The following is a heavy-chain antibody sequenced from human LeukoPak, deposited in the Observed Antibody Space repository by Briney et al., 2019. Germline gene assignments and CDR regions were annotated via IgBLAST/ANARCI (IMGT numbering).Heavy chain of an antibody. CDR1: GFTFSSYY. V-gene: IGHV3-11*04. CDR3: ARFNYDSSVPDAFDI. J-gene: IGHJ3*02. D-gene: IGHD3-22*01. Sequence: GGSLRLSCAASGFTFSSYYMSWIRQAPGKGLEWVSYISSSGSTIYYADSVKGRFTISRDNAKNSLYLQMNSLRAEDTAVYYCARFNYDSSVPDAFDIWGQGTMVTVSS. CDR2: ISSSGSTI.